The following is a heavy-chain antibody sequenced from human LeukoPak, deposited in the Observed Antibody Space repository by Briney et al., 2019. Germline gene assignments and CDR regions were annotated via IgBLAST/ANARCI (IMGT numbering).Heavy chain of an antibody. D-gene: IGHD7-27*01. CDR1: GGSISSGGYS. J-gene: IGHJ4*02. V-gene: IGHV4-30-2*01. CDR2: IYHSGST. CDR3: ARAWGQYYLDY. Sequence: SETLSLTCAVSGGSISSGGYSWSWIRQPPGKGLEWIGYIYHSGSTYYNPSLKSRVTISVDRSKNQFSLKLSSVTAADTAVYYCARAWGQYYLDYWGQGTLVTVSS.